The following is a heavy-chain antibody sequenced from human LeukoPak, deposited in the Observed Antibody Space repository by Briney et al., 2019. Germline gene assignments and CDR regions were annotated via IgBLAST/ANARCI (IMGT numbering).Heavy chain of an antibody. V-gene: IGHV4-39*07. Sequence: SETLSLTCTVSGGSISSSSYYWGWIRQPPGKGLEWIGSIYYSGSTYYNPSLKSRVTISVDTSKNQFSLKLSSVTAADTAVYYCAVGGELYGDYSGRINWAFDYWGQGTLVTVSS. CDR1: GGSISSSSYY. CDR2: IYYSGST. CDR3: AVGGELYGDYSGRINWAFDY. D-gene: IGHD4-17*01. J-gene: IGHJ4*02.